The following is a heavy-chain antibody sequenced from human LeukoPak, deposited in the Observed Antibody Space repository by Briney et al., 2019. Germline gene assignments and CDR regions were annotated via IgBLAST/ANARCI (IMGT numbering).Heavy chain of an antibody. CDR2: INPNSGGT. Sequence: ASVKVSCKASGYTLTAYYLHWVRQAPGQGLEWMGRINPNSGGTTYAQKFQGRVTMARDTSIGTAYMELSSLRSDDTAVYYCARPYYESSGLYVDAFDIWGQGTMVTVSS. CDR3: ARPYYESSGLYVDAFDI. CDR1: GYTLTAYY. J-gene: IGHJ3*02. V-gene: IGHV1-2*06. D-gene: IGHD3-22*01.